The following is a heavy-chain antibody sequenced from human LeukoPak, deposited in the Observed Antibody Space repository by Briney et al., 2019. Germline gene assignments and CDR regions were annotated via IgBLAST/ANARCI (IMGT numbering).Heavy chain of an antibody. CDR2: IYYSGST. CDR1: GGSISSSSYY. D-gene: IGHD4-11*01. CDR3: ASPIYSSYVVDY. V-gene: IGHV4-39*01. J-gene: IGHJ4*02. Sequence: PSETLSLTCTVSGGSISSSSYYWGWIRQPPGKGLEWIGSIYYSGSTYYNPSLKSRVTISIDTPKNQFSLNLNSMTAADTAVYYCASPIYSSYVVDYWGQGTLVTVSS.